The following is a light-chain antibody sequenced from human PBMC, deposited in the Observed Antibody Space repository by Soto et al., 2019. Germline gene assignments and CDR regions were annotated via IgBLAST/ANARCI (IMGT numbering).Light chain of an antibody. CDR1: QVISNY. J-gene: IGKJ1*01. CDR3: QQLNSFQT. Sequence: IQLTQSPSSLSASLGDRVTITCRASQVISNYLAWYQQKPGDAPKLLIYAASTLQSGVPSRFSGSGSGTDFTLTISSLQPEDFATYYCQQLNSFQTFGQGTKVDIK. CDR2: AAS. V-gene: IGKV1-9*01.